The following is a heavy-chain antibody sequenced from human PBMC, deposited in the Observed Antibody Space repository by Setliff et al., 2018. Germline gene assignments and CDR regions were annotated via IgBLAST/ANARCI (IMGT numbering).Heavy chain of an antibody. CDR3: AREMLVVRGVNSYYYYMDV. J-gene: IGHJ6*03. CDR1: GYTFTGYY. CDR2: IDPSADYT. D-gene: IGHD3-10*02. V-gene: IGHV1-46*01. Sequence: ASVKVSCKASGYTFTGYYLHWVRQAPGQGLEWMGIIDPSADYTNYAQKFQGRVTMTKDTSTSTAYMELSSLRSEDTAVYYCAREMLVVRGVNSYYYYMDVWGKGTTVTVSS.